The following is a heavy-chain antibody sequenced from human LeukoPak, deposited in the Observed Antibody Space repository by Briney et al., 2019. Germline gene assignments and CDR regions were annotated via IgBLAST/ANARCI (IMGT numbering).Heavy chain of an antibody. Sequence: SETLSLTCAVYGGSFSGYYWSWIRQPPGKGLGWIGEINHSGSTNYNPSLKSRVTISVDTSKNQFSLKLSSVTAADTAVYYCARGPYGDYLSWFDPWGQGTLVTVSS. V-gene: IGHV4-34*01. CDR3: ARGPYGDYLSWFDP. J-gene: IGHJ5*02. CDR2: INHSGST. D-gene: IGHD4-17*01. CDR1: GGSFSGYY.